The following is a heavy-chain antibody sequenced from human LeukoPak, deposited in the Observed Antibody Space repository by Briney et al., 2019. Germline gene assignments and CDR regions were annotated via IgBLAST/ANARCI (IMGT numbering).Heavy chain of an antibody. D-gene: IGHD3-10*01. V-gene: IGHV4-59*08. CDR2: ISYSGST. CDR3: ARRGVPALDI. CDR1: GGSISSYY. J-gene: IGHJ3*02. Sequence: SETLSLTCSVSGGSISSYYWSWLRQPPGKGLEWIADISYSGSTDYNPSLKGRVTIAADTSKSQFSLRLSSVTASDTAVYYCARRGVPALDIWGQGTMVTVSS.